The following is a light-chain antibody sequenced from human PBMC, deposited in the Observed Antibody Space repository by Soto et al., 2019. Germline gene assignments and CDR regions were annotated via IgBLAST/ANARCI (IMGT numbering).Light chain of an antibody. V-gene: IGKV3-20*01. Sequence: EIVLTQSPGTLSLSPGEGATLSCRASQGVSSSYLAWYQHKPGQAPRPLIYGASSRASGIPDRFSGSGSGTDFTLTINRLEPEDFAVYDCQQYGASVTFGPGTKVDLK. CDR1: QGVSSSY. CDR2: GAS. CDR3: QQYGASVT. J-gene: IGKJ3*01.